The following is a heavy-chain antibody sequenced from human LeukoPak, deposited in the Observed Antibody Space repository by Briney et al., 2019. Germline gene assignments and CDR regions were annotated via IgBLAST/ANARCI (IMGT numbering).Heavy chain of an antibody. CDR2: IWYDGSHE. J-gene: IGHJ5*01. V-gene: IGHV3-33*01. D-gene: IGHD5-24*01. CDR3: VRDIRARYFDS. Sequence: GGSLRLSCAASGFTFRSHGMHWVRQAPGKGLEWAAVIWYDGSHEEYADSVKGRFIISRDNSRNTLSLQMNSLRAEDTAIYYCVRDIRARYFDSWGQGTLVIVSS. CDR1: GFTFRSHG.